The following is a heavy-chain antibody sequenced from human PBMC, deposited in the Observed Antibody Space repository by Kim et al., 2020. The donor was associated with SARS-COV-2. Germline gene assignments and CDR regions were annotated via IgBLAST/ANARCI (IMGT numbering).Heavy chain of an antibody. Sequence: DSVKGRFTISRDNSKNTLYLQMNSLRAEDMAVYYCARDGGSTIPNDAFDIWGQGTMVTVSS. J-gene: IGHJ3*02. V-gene: IGHV3-30*07. D-gene: IGHD3-10*01. CDR3: ARDGGSTIPNDAFDI.